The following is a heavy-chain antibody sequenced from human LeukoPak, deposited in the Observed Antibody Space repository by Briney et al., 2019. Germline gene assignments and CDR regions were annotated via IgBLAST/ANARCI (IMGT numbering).Heavy chain of an antibody. CDR2: IIPIFGTA. CDR1: GGTFSSYA. J-gene: IGHJ5*02. V-gene: IGHV1-69*06. Sequence: SVKVSCKASGGTFSSYAISWVRQAPGQGLEWMGGIIPIFGTANYAQKFQGRVTITADKSTSTAYMELSSLRSEDTAVYYCARDREGYCSSTSCYTSNWFDPWGQGTLVTVSS. D-gene: IGHD2-2*02. CDR3: ARDREGYCSSTSCYTSNWFDP.